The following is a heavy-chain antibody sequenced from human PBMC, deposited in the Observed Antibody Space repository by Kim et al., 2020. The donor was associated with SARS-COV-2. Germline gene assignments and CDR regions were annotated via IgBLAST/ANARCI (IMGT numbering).Heavy chain of an antibody. CDR3: ARDRSRDFWSGYPNWFDP. V-gene: IGHV1-69*13. CDR1: GGTFSSYA. D-gene: IGHD3-3*01. J-gene: IGHJ5*02. Sequence: SVKVSCKASGGTFSSYAISWVRQAPGQGLEWMGGIIPIFGTANYAQKFQGRVTITADESTSTAYMELSSLRSEDTAVYYCARDRSRDFWSGYPNWFDPWGQGTLVTVSS. CDR2: IIPIFGTA.